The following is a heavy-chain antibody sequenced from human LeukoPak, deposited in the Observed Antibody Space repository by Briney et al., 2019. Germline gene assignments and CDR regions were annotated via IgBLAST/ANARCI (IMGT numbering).Heavy chain of an antibody. Sequence: GGSLRLSCATSGFPFSDFSMSWVRQAPGKGLEWISITNSGGTSTYYAESVKGRFTISRDNSKNTLYLQMSSLRVEDTAVYYCAKQSYARSLGEGGPGTLVSVSS. CDR1: GFPFSDFS. D-gene: IGHD2-8*01. CDR3: AKQSYARSLGE. CDR2: TNSGGTST. J-gene: IGHJ4*02. V-gene: IGHV3-23*01.